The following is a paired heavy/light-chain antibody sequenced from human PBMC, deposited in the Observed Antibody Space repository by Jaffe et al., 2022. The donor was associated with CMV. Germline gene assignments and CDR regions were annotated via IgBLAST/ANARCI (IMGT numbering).Light chain of an antibody. CDR3: QVWDSSSDHWV. CDR2: HDS. J-gene: IGLJ3*02. Sequence: YVLTQPPSVSVAPGETARVTCGGDNIGKISVHWYQQKPGQAPVVVVYHDSDRPSGIPERFSGSNSGNTATLIISRVEAGDEADYYCQVWDSSSDHWVFGGGTKLTVL. CDR1: NIGKIS. V-gene: IGLV3-21*02.
Heavy chain of an antibody. CDR3: ATGWFGELSPTGSYFHH. CDR2: IGYGGSGI. CDR1: GFSFTDYS. J-gene: IGHJ1*01. V-gene: IGHV3-48*02. Sequence: EVELVESGGGLVQPGGSLRLSCAASGFSFTDYSMNWVRQAPGKGLEWVSYIGYGGSGIYSADFGKGRFIISRDDARNSLHLQMNSLRDEDTAVYYCATGWFGELSPTGSYFHHWGQGTLVTVSS. D-gene: IGHD3-10*01.